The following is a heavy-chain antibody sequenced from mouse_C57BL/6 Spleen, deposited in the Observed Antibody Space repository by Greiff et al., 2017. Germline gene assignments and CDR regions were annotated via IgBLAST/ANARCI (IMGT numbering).Heavy chain of an antibody. D-gene: IGHD2-3*01. J-gene: IGHJ4*01. V-gene: IGHV1-80*01. CDR1: GYAFSSYW. CDR2: IYPGDGDT. CDR3: ARPDGYYVHYYAMDY. Sequence: QVQLQQPGAELVKPGASVKISCKASGYAFSSYWMNWVKQRPGKGLEWIGQIYPGDGDTNYNGKFKGKATLTADKSSSTAYMQLSSLTSEDSAVYVRARPDGYYVHYYAMDYWGQGTSVTVSS.